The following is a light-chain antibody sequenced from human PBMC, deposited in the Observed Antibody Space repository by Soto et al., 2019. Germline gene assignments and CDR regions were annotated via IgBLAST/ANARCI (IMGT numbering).Light chain of an antibody. V-gene: IGKV1-39*01. Sequence: DIPMTQSPSSLSASVGDRVIITCRASQTISTFLNWYQQKPGEAPRVLIYDASTLQTGVPSRFSGSGYGTDFTLTISSLQPEDFASYYCQQSYNTLTWTFGQGTKVEI. CDR3: QQSYNTLTWT. CDR2: DAS. CDR1: QTISTF. J-gene: IGKJ1*01.